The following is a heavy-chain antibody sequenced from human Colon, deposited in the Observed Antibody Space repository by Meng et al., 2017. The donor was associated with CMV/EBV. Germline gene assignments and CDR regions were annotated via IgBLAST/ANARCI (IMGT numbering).Heavy chain of an antibody. D-gene: IGHD2/OR15-2a*01. CDR1: RGTLSSYT. CDR3: ARDPSTSSGGS. J-gene: IGHJ5*02. V-gene: IGHV1-69*04. CDR2: IIPIVDMT. Sequence: SCKTSRGTLSSYTYSWVRQAPGQGLEWVATIIPIVDMTKYAQKFQGRVTLTADKSSNTVYMDLTSLRSDDTATFYCARDPSTSSGGSWGQGTLVTVSS.